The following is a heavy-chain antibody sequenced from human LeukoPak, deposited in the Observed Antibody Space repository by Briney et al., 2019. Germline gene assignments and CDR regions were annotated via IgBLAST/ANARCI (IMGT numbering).Heavy chain of an antibody. CDR1: GFTFSNYA. D-gene: IGHD4-17*01. Sequence: GGSLRLSCAASGFTFSNYAMSWVRQAPGKGLEWVSGISGSGGSTYYADSVKGRFTISRDNSKNTLYLQINSLRAEDTAVYFCAKGVLTVTLTLLDYWGQGTLVTVSS. J-gene: IGHJ4*02. CDR2: ISGSGGST. V-gene: IGHV3-23*01. CDR3: AKGVLTVTLTLLDY.